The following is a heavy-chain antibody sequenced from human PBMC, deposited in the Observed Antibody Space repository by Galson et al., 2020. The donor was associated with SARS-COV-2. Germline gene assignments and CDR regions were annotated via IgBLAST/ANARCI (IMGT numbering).Heavy chain of an antibody. V-gene: IGHV1-2*02. CDR1: GYTFTGYY. CDR2: INPNSGGT. Sequence: ASVKVSCKASGYTFTGYYMHWVRQAPGQGLEWMGWINPNSGGTNYAQKFQGRVTMTRDTSISTAYMELSRLRSDDTAVYYCARRTSPIAAAGLDYWGQGTLVTVSS. J-gene: IGHJ4*02. CDR3: ARRTSPIAAAGLDY. D-gene: IGHD6-13*01.